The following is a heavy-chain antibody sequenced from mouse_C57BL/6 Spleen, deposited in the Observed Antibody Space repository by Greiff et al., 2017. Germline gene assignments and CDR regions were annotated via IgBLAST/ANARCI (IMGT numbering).Heavy chain of an antibody. CDR3: ARSGYYYGSSYFDD. CDR2: INPGSGGT. Sequence: QVQLQQSGAELVRPGTSVKVSCKASGYAFTNYLIEWVKQRPGQGLELIGVINPGSGGTNYNEKFKGKSTLTADKSASTAYMQISSLTSEDSAVYFCARSGYYYGSSYFDDWGQGTTLTVSS. V-gene: IGHV1-54*01. J-gene: IGHJ2*01. D-gene: IGHD1-1*01. CDR1: GYAFTNYL.